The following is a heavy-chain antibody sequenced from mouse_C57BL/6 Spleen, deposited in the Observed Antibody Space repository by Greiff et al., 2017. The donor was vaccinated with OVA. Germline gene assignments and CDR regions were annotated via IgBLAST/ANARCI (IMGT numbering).Heavy chain of an antibody. CDR3: ARNGDSFAY. Sequence: VKLMESGPGLVQPSQSLSITCTVSGFSLTSYGVHWVRQSPGKGLEWLGVIWSGGSTDYNAAFISRLSISKDNSKSQVFFKMNSLQADDTAIYYCARNGDSFAYWGQGTLVTVSA. V-gene: IGHV2-2*01. CDR1: GFSLTSYG. CDR2: IWSGGST. J-gene: IGHJ3*01.